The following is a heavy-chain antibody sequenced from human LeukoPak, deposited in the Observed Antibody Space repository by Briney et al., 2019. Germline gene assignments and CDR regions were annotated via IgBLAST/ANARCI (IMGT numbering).Heavy chain of an antibody. V-gene: IGHV4-59*08. D-gene: IGHD4-11*01. CDR2: IYYSGST. J-gene: IGHJ4*02. CDR1: GGSISSYY. CDR3: ARLGNYMDEAYYFDY. Sequence: SETLSLTCTVSGGSISSYYWSWIRQPPGKGLEWIGYIYYSGSTNYNPSLKSRVTISVDTSKNQFSLKLSSVTAADTAVYYCARLGNYMDEAYYFDYWGQGTLVTVSS.